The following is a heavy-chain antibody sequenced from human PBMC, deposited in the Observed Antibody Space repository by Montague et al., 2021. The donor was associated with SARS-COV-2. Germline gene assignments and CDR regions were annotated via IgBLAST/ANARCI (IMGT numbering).Heavy chain of an antibody. CDR3: ARMPDQVWLDY. CDR2: IDWDDDE. CDR1: GSSLSTSGMC. D-gene: IGHD5-18*01. J-gene: IGHJ4*02. Sequence: PALVKPTQTLTLTCTFSGSSLSTSGMCVSWIRQPPGKALEWLAVIDWDDDESYSTSLKTRLTISKDTSKNQVVLTMTNMDPVDTATYYCARMPDQVWLDYWGQGILVTVSS. V-gene: IGHV2-70*01.